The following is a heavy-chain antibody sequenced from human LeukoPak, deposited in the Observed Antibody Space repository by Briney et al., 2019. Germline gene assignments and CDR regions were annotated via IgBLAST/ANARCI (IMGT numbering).Heavy chain of an antibody. CDR3: ARVRVGGTFYYFDY. CDR1: GASVSSYY. Sequence: SETLSLTCTVSGASVSSYYWSWIRQPPGKGLEWIGYIYYSGNTNYNPSLDSRPPLSVDTSKNQFSLRLTSVTAADTAVYYCARVRVGGTFYYFDYWGQGTLVTVSS. D-gene: IGHD2/OR15-2a*01. J-gene: IGHJ4*02. V-gene: IGHV4-59*02. CDR2: IYYSGNT.